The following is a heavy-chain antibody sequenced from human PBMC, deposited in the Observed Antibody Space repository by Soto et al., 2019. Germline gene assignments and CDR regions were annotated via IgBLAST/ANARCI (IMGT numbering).Heavy chain of an antibody. V-gene: IGHV4-4*07. CDR1: GGSINIYY. D-gene: IGHD3-10*02. J-gene: IGHJ4*02. CDR2: IYTSETI. CDR3: ASITYVGGTDY. Sequence: SETLSLSCIFSGGSINIYYWSWIRQPAGKGLEWIGRIYTSETIHYNPSLKSRVTMSVDTSKNQISLKLISVTAADTAVYYCASITYVGGTDYWGQGTLVTVSS.